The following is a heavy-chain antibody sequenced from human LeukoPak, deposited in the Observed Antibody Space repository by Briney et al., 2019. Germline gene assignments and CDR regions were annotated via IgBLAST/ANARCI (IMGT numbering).Heavy chain of an antibody. J-gene: IGHJ4*02. V-gene: IGHV4-39*01. D-gene: IGHD3-22*01. CDR1: GGSLSSNSYY. CDR2: MYYSGST. Sequence: SETLSLTCTVSGGSLSSNSYYWGWIRQAPGKGPEWIGSMYYSGSTYYNQSLKSRVTISVDTSKNHFSLKLTSVTAADTAVYYCARHYYDSSGYYPWYFDYWGQGTLVTVSS. CDR3: ARHYYDSSGYYPWYFDY.